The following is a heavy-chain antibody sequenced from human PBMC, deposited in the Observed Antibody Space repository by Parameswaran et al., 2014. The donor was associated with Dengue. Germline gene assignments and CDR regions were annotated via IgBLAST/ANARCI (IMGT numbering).Heavy chain of an antibody. CDR3: ASSCSSTSCDYYYYGMDV. J-gene: IGHJ6*02. Sequence: PGKGLEWIGYIYYSGSTYYNPSLKSRVTISVDTSKNQFSLKLSSVTAADTAVYYCASSCSSTSCDYYYYGMDVWGQGTTVTVSS. D-gene: IGHD2-2*01. V-gene: IGHV4-30-4*01. CDR2: IYYSGST.